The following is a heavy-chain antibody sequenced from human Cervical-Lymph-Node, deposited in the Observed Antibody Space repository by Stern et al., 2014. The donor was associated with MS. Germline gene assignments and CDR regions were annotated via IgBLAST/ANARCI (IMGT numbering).Heavy chain of an antibody. CDR2: IRTKANRYAT. J-gene: IGHJ4*02. V-gene: IGHV3-73*02. Sequence: EVQLVESGGGSVQPGGSLKLSCAASGFTFSASTLHWVRPASGTGPEWVGRIRTKANRYATAYSASVNGRFTISRDDSKKTAYLQMDNLSTEDTAVYYCTRRDSTSNFDYWGQGTLVTVSS. D-gene: IGHD2-21*02. CDR3: TRRDSTSNFDY. CDR1: GFTFSAST.